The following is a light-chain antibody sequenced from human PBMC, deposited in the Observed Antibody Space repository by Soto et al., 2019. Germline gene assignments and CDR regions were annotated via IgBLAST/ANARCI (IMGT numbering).Light chain of an antibody. J-gene: IGKJ1*01. CDR2: DAS. CDR3: QQYNNGPPWT. CDR1: QSVSTN. Sequence: EIVMTQSPATLSVSPGERATLSCRASQSVSTNLAWYQQKPGQAPRLLIYDASTRATDIPARFSGSGSGTDFTLTISSLQSEDFAVYYCQQYNNGPPWTFGQGTKVEIK. V-gene: IGKV3-15*01.